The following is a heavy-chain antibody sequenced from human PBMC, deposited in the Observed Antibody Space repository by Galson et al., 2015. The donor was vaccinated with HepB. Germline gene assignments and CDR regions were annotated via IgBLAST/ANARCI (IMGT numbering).Heavy chain of an antibody. Sequence: SLRLSCAASGFTFSSYWMTWLRQAPGKGLEWVSRINSDGKSSNYADSVKGRFIISRDNAKNTLYLQGNSLRDEDTAMYYCAKDRNYGGYDPWGQGTLVIVAS. V-gene: IGHV3-74*01. CDR3: AKDRNYGGYDP. CDR1: GFTFSSYW. J-gene: IGHJ5*02. CDR2: INSDGKSS. D-gene: IGHD4-23*01.